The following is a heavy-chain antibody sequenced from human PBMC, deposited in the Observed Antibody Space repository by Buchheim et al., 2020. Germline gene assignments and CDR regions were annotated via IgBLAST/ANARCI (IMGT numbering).Heavy chain of an antibody. Sequence: EVQLVESGGGLVQPGGSLRLSCAASGFTFSSYEMNWVRQAPGKGLGWVSYISSSGSTIYYADSVKGRFTISRDNAKNSLYLQMNSLRAEDTAVYYCADLIAARRNYYYGMDVWGQGTT. CDR1: GFTFSSYE. J-gene: IGHJ6*02. V-gene: IGHV3-48*03. CDR3: ADLIAARRNYYYGMDV. CDR2: ISSSGSTI. D-gene: IGHD6-6*01.